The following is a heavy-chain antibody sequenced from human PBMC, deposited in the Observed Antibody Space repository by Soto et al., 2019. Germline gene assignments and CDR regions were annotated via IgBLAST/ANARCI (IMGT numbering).Heavy chain of an antibody. CDR1: GGSISSSGYY. Sequence: QVQLQESGPGLVKPSQTLSLTCTVSGGSISSSGYYWSSIRLHPGEALEWIGYIYYSGNSNYNPSLRSRFIMSLITSKNQFSLKLNSVSAADTAGYYSARVRCGRTSCPRLDYWGQGTLVTVSS. V-gene: IGHV4-31*03. D-gene: IGHD2-2*01. CDR3: ARVRCGRTSCPRLDY. CDR2: IYYSGNS. J-gene: IGHJ4*02.